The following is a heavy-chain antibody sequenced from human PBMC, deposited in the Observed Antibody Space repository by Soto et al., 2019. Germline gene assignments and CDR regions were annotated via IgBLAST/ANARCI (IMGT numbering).Heavy chain of an antibody. J-gene: IGHJ4*02. Sequence: SVKVSCKASGGTFSSYTISWVRQAPGQGLEWMGRIIPILGIANYAQKSQGRVTITADKSTSTAYMELSSLRSEDTAVYYCARAPNLSYYYDSSGYFDYWGQGTLVTVSS. CDR1: GGTFSSYT. V-gene: IGHV1-69*02. CDR3: ARAPNLSYYYDSSGYFDY. CDR2: IIPILGIA. D-gene: IGHD3-22*01.